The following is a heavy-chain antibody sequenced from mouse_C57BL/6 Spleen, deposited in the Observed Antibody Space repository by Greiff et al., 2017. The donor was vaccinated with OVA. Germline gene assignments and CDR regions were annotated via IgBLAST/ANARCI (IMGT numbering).Heavy chain of an antibody. CDR2: IYPGDGDT. Sequence: LVKPGASVKISCKASGYAFSSSWMNWVKQRPGKGLEWIGRIYPGDGDTNYNGKFKGKATLTADKSSSTAYMQLSSLTSEDSAVYFCARTDSNYYAMDYWGQGTSVTVSS. CDR3: ARTDSNYYAMDY. V-gene: IGHV1-82*01. CDR1: GYAFSSSW. J-gene: IGHJ4*01.